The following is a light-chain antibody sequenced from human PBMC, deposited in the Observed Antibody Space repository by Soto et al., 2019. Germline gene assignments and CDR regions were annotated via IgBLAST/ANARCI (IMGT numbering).Light chain of an antibody. CDR1: QYIHNY. V-gene: IGKV1-5*03. CDR2: EAA. Sequence: DIQMTQSPSTLSASVGDRVTITCRASQYIHNYLAWYQQKPGEAPKLLIYEAANLESGVPSRLSGSGTGTEFTLTITSRQPDDFATSYCQQSNNYPWTFGQGTRVEI. J-gene: IGKJ1*01. CDR3: QQSNNYPWT.